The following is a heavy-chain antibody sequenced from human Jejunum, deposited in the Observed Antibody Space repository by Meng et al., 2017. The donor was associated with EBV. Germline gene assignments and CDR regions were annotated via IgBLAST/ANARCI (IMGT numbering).Heavy chain of an antibody. V-gene: IGHV3-74*01. D-gene: IGHD5-24*01. CDR3: AKGRNYYIDY. CDR1: GFTFSGFW. J-gene: IGHJ4*02. CDR2: INGDGSRT. Sequence: GEVVESGGVLIRPGGSLRLSCAASGFTFSGFWMYWVRQVPGKGLVWISRINGDGSRTTYADSVKDRFTISRDNAKNTLYLQMNSLRAEDTAVHYCAKGRNYYIDYWGQGTLVTVSS.